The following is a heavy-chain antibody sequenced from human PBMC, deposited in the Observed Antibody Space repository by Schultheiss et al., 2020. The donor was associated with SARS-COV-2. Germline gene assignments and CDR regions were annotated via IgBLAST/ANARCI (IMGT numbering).Heavy chain of an antibody. CDR2: IYYSGST. Sequence: SETLSLTCTVSGGSISSYYWSWIRQPAGKGLEWIGYIYYSGSTNYNPSLKSRVTISVDTSKNQFSLKLSSVTAADTAVYYCARDGYSSGWYTFDYWGQGTLVTVSS. CDR3: ARDGYSSGWYTFDY. CDR1: GGSISSYY. D-gene: IGHD6-19*01. J-gene: IGHJ4*02. V-gene: IGHV4-59*01.